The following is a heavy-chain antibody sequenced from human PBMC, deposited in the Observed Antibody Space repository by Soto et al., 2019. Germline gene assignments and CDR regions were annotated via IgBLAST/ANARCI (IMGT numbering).Heavy chain of an antibody. CDR3: TSPGYYYDSSGYPSDPFDY. Sequence: EVQLVESGGGLVQPGGSLKLSCAASGFTFSGSAMHWVRQASGKGLEWVGRIRSKANSYATAYAASVKGRFTISRDDSKNTAYLQMNSLKTEDTAVYYCTSPGYYYDSSGYPSDPFDYWGQGTLVTVSS. CDR1: GFTFSGSA. D-gene: IGHD3-22*01. J-gene: IGHJ4*02. CDR2: IRSKANSYAT. V-gene: IGHV3-73*02.